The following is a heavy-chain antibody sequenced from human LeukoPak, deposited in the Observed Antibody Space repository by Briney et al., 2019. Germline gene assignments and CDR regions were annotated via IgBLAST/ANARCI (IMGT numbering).Heavy chain of an antibody. V-gene: IGHV3-23*01. J-gene: IGHJ4*02. D-gene: IGHD3-10*01. CDR3: ARGGSMVRGVL. Sequence: GGSLRLSCAASGFTFSSYAMSWVRQAPGKGLEWVSTFTASGATYYADSVRGRFTISRDNSKNTMYLQMNSLRVDDTAVYYCARGGSMVRGVLWGQGTLVTVSS. CDR1: GFTFSSYA. CDR2: FTASGAT.